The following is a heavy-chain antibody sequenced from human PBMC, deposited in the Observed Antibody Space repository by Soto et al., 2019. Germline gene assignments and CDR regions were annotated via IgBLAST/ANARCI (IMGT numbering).Heavy chain of an antibody. CDR2: IYYSGST. CDR1: GGSIRSGDYY. V-gene: IGHV4-30-4*01. CDR3: ARGEEHIALGPSSMDV. J-gene: IGHJ6*04. Sequence: QVQLQESGPGLVKPSQTLSLTCTVSGGSIRSGDYYWSWIRQPPGKGLEWIGYIYYSGSTHYNPSLKGRVTVSVNTSKIQCYRKLTSVTAADTAVYYCARGEEHIALGPSSMDVCGEGTTVTESS. D-gene: IGHD2-21*01.